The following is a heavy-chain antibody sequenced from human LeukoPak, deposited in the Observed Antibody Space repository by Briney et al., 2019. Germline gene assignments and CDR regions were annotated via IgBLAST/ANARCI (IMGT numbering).Heavy chain of an antibody. J-gene: IGHJ6*02. D-gene: IGHD3-10*01. CDR1: GGSFSGYY. CDR3: ARRRSGSGSYYSPYYYYGMDV. Sequence: SETLSLTCAVYGGSFSGYYWSWIRQPPGKGLEWIGEINHSGSTNYNPSLKSRVTISVDTSKNQFSLKLSSVTAADTAVYYCARRRSGSGSYYSPYYYYGMDVWGQGTTVTVSS. CDR2: INHSGST. V-gene: IGHV4-34*01.